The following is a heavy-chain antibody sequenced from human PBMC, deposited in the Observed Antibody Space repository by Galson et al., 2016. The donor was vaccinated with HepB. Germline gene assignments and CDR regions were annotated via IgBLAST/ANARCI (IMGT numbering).Heavy chain of an antibody. CDR3: AKGGASGTYTNWFDP. CDR1: TFTFSDYT. D-gene: IGHD2-2*02. V-gene: IGHV3-30*04. J-gene: IGHJ5*02. CDR2: ISHDGSEK. Sequence: SLRLSCAASTFTFSDYTMHGVRQAPGKGLAWVAVISHDGSEKYYGDSVKGRFSVSRENSNDTLFLQMNSLRAEDTAIYYCAKGGASGTYTNWFDPWGQGTLLIVSS.